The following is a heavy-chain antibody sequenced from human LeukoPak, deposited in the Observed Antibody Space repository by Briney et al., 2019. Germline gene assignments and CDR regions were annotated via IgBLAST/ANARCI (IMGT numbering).Heavy chain of an antibody. CDR1: GFTFDTYS. Sequence: GGSLRLSCVASGFTFDTYSMNWIRQAPGKGLEWTSYITDDSKTMYYADSVKGRFTISRDNAKNSLYLQMNSLRAEDTAVYYCAREAPRVMATITFIDYWGQGTLVTVSS. J-gene: IGHJ4*02. CDR2: ITDDSKTM. CDR3: AREAPRVMATITFIDY. D-gene: IGHD5-24*01. V-gene: IGHV3-48*04.